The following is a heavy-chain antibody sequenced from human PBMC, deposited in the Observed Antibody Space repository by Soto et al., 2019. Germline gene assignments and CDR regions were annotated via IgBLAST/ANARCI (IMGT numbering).Heavy chain of an antibody. V-gene: IGHV1-18*01. CDR2: ISTYSGDT. CDR1: GYTFFTYD. Sequence: QVHLVQSGVEVKTPGASVKVSCQASGYTFFTYDISWVRQAPGQGLEWMGWISTYSGDTKYAQKFQGRVTMTTDTSTTTAYLELRSVRSDDTGVYYCARHHGPTTSENGFDPWGQGTVVTVSS. J-gene: IGHJ5*02. D-gene: IGHD5-12*01. CDR3: ARHHGPTTSENGFDP.